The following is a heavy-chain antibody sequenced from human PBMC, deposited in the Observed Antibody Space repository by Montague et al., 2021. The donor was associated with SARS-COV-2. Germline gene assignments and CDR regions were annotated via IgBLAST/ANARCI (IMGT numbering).Heavy chain of an antibody. D-gene: IGHD6-13*01. Sequence: SKTLSLTCTVSGGSISSSSYYWGWIRQPPGKGLEWIGSIYYSGSTYYNPSLKSRVTISVDTSKNHFSLKLSSVTAADTAVYYCARDPEESYSSGWYYYYGMDVWGQGTTVTVSS. V-gene: IGHV4-39*07. CDR3: ARDPEESYSSGWYYYYGMDV. CDR2: IYYSGST. CDR1: GGSISSSSYY. J-gene: IGHJ6*02.